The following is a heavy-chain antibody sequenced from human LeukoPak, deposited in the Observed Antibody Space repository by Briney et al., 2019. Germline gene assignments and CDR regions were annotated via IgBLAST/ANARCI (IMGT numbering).Heavy chain of an antibody. CDR1: GFTFSSYS. CDR2: ISSSSSYV. Sequence: GGSLRLSCAASGFTFSSYSMNWVRQAPGKGLEWVASISSSSSYVYYADSMKGRFSISRDNARNSLYLQMNSLRVEDTAVFYCVNGESFYGDYGFDYWGQGTLVTVSS. CDR3: VNGESFYGDYGFDY. V-gene: IGHV3-21*01. J-gene: IGHJ4*02. D-gene: IGHD4-17*01.